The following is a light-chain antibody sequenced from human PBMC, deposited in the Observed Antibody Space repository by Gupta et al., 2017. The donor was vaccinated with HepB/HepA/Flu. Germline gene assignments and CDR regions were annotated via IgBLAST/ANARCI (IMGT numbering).Light chain of an antibody. J-gene: IGKJ4*01. CDR2: WAS. V-gene: IGKV4-1*01. CDR3: QQYYSTPLT. CDR1: QSVSYSSKNKNF. Sequence: DIVMTQSPDSLAVSLGERATINCKSSQSVSYSSKNKNFLAWYQQKPGQPPKLLIYWASTRDSGVPDLFSGSGSGTDFTHTISSLQAEDVAVYYCQQYYSTPLTFGGGTKVEIK.